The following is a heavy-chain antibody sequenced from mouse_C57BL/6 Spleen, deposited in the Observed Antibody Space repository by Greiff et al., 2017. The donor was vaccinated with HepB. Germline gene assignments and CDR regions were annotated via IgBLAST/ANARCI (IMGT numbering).Heavy chain of an antibody. D-gene: IGHD1-1*02. V-gene: IGHV7-3*01. CDR3: AGYEGGLYYFDY. Sequence: EVQVVESGGGLVQPGGSLSLSCAASGFTFTDYYMSWVRQPPGKALEWLGFIRNKANGYTTEYSASVKGRFTISRDNSQSILYLQMNALRAEDSATYYCAGYEGGLYYFDYWGQGTTLTVSS. CDR2: IRNKANGYTT. J-gene: IGHJ2*01. CDR1: GFTFTDYY.